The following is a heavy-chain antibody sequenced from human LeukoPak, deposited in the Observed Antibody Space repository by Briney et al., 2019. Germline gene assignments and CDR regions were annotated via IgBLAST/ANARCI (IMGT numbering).Heavy chain of an antibody. CDR1: GDSISSRNW. J-gene: IGHJ4*02. D-gene: IGHD4-17*01. CDR3: AREREGPYGYLDY. Sequence: PSETLSLTCSVSGDSISSRNWWTWVRQTPEKGLEWIGEIYHTGSTNYNPSLKSRVTISVDTSKNQFSLKLSSVTAADTAVYYCAREREGPYGYLDYWGQGILVTVSS. V-gene: IGHV4-4*02. CDR2: IYHTGST.